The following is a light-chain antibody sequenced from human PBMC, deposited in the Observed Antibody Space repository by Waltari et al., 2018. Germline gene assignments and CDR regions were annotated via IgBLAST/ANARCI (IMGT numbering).Light chain of an antibody. Sequence: DIQLTQSPSSLSASLGDRVIISCLASKNIDNFLNWYQQKPGRSPFLLIYAASTLQSGVPSSFSGSVSVTDVTLTIRNLQPEDFATYYCQQSYGVPISFGGGTKVAI. V-gene: IGKV1-39*01. CDR2: AAS. J-gene: IGKJ4*01. CDR3: QQSYGVPIS. CDR1: KNIDNF.